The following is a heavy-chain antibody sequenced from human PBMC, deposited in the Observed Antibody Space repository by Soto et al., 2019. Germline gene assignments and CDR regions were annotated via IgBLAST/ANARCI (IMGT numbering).Heavy chain of an antibody. Sequence: SETLSLTCAVSGGSLSDYYLPWIRQSPGKGLEWIGEIHPSGSTYYNPSLRSRVTISVDTSKNQFSLKLTSLTAADTAIYYCARGRDEYKLGNVWGHGTTVTVSS. V-gene: IGHV4-34*01. D-gene: IGHD1-1*01. CDR2: IHPSGST. J-gene: IGHJ6*02. CDR3: ARGRDEYKLGNV. CDR1: GGSLSDYY.